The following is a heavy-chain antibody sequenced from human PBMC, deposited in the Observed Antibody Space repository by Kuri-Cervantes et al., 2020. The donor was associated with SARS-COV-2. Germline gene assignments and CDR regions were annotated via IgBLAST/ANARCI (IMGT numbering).Heavy chain of an antibody. D-gene: IGHD6-6*01. J-gene: IGHJ6*03. V-gene: IGHV3-21*01. CDR1: GFTFSFHN. Sequence: GESLKISCAASGFTFSFHNMNWVRQAPGKGLEWVSSISSSSTYIYYPDSVKGRFTNSRDNAKNSLFLQMNSLRADDTAVYYCARAVGSSSAGDYSMDVWGKGTTVTVSS. CDR2: ISSSSTYI. CDR3: ARAVGSSSAGDYSMDV.